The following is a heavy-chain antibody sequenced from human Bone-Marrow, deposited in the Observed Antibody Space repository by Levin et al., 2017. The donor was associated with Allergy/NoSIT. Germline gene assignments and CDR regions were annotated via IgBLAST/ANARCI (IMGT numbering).Heavy chain of an antibody. CDR2: IWYDGSNK. CDR1: GFTFSSYG. J-gene: IGHJ4*02. CDR3: ARAYSGSENFDY. V-gene: IGHV3-33*01. Sequence: PGESLKISCAASGFTFSSYGMHWVRQAPGKGLEWVAVIWYDGSNKYYADSVKGRFTISRDNSKNTLYLQMNSLRAEDTAVYYCARAYSGSENFDYWGQGTLVTVSS. D-gene: IGHD1-26*01.